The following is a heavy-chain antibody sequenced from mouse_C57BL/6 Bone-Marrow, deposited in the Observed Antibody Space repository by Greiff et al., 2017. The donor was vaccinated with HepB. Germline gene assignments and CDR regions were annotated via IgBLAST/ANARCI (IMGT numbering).Heavy chain of an antibody. CDR1: GYTFTSYW. CDR2: IYPGNSDT. V-gene: IGHV1-5*01. D-gene: IGHD1-1*01. J-gene: IGHJ2*01. CDR3: TRSFITTANYFDD. Sequence: EVQLQESGTVLARPGASVKMSCKTSGYTFTSYWMHWVKQRPGQGLEWIGAIYPGNSDTSYNQKFKGKAKLTAGTAASTAYMELSSLTNEDSAVYDCTRSFITTANYFDDWGQGTTLTVSS.